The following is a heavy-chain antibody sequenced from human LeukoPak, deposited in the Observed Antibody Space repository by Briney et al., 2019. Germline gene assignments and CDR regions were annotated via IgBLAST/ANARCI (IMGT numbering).Heavy chain of an antibody. V-gene: IGHV3-53*01. D-gene: IGHD3-16*01. CDR1: GITVSNYS. Sequence: GGSLRLSCAASGITVSNYSMSWVRQAPGRGLDWVSVIYRGGNTFYADSVKGRFTISRDNAKNSLYLQMSNLRAEDTAVYFCARGGGLDVWAQGATVTVSS. CDR2: IYRGGNT. J-gene: IGHJ6*02. CDR3: ARGGGLDV.